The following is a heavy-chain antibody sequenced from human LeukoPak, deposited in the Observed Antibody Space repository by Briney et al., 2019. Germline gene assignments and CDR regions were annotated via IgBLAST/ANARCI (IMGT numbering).Heavy chain of an antibody. Sequence: GESLKISRKGSGYIFTSYWIGWVRQMPGKGLEWMGIIYPGDSDTRYSPSFQGQVTISADKSINAAYLQWSSLKASDTAMYYCARLRGYYDSSGYSTNAFDIWGQGTMVTVSS. CDR1: GYIFTSYW. J-gene: IGHJ3*02. D-gene: IGHD3-22*01. V-gene: IGHV5-51*01. CDR3: ARLRGYYDSSGYSTNAFDI. CDR2: IYPGDSDT.